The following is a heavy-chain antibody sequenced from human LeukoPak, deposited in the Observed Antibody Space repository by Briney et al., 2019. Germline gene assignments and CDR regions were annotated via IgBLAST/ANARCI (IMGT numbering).Heavy chain of an antibody. CDR3: ARDLSPVVRASPMGY. CDR2: ITYDGYYK. J-gene: IGHJ4*02. D-gene: IGHD3-10*01. V-gene: IGHV3-30*03. Sequence: QSGTSLRLSCAASGFTFTSYGMHWVRQAPGKGLEWVALITYDGYYKYYSDSVKGRFTISSDTSKNTLYLQINSLRDEDTAVYYCARDLSPVVRASPMGYWGQGTLVTVSS. CDR1: GFTFTSYG.